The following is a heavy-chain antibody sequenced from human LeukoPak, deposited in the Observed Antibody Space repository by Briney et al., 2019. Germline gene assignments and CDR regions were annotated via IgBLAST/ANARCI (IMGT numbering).Heavy chain of an antibody. D-gene: IGHD3-10*01. CDR1: GYIFNGYY. V-gene: IGHV1-2*02. CDR2: INPDSGGT. CDR3: ARGVVRGDYYYYIDV. Sequence: ASVKVSCKASGYIFNGYYIHWVRQAPGQGLEWMGWINPDSGGTKYAQKFQGRVTMTRDTSTSTAYMELRSLRSDDTAVYYCARGVVRGDYYYYIDVWGKGTTVTISS. J-gene: IGHJ6*03.